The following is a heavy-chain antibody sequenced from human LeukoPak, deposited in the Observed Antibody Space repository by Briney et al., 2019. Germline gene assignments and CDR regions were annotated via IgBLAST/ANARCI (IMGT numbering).Heavy chain of an antibody. J-gene: IGHJ4*02. CDR2: ANPNSGGT. CDR3: ARAAPYYCSSTSCLGY. CDR1: GYTFTCYY. V-gene: IGHV1-2*02. Sequence: ASVTVSCTASGYTFTCYYMHWVRHAPGPGLEWMGWANPNSGGTNYAQKFQGRVTMTRDTSISTGYMELSRRRSDDTAVYYCARAAPYYCSSTSCLGYWGQGTLVTVSS. D-gene: IGHD2-2*01.